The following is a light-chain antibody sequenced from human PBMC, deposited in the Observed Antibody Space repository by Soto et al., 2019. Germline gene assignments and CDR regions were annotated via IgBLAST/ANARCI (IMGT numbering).Light chain of an antibody. J-gene: IGKJ5*01. Sequence: ETVLTQSPGTLSLSPGERATLSCRASESVRTSLAWYQQKPGQAPSLLIYGASKRATGIPARFSGSGSGTDFTLTISSLEPEDFAVYFCQQHNNWPTFGQGTRREIK. CDR1: ESVRTS. CDR3: QQHNNWPT. CDR2: GAS. V-gene: IGKV3-11*01.